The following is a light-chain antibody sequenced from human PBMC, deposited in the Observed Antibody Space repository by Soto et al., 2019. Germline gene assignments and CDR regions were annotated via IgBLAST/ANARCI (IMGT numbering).Light chain of an antibody. CDR1: SSDVGGYNY. V-gene: IGLV2-14*01. Sequence: QSALTQPASVSGSPGQSITISCTGTSSDVGGYNYVSWYQQHPGKAPKLMIYEVSNRPSGVSNRFSGSKSGNTASLTISGRQDEDEEDYYCSSYTSSSIAYVFGTGTKVTVL. CDR2: EVS. J-gene: IGLJ1*01. CDR3: SSYTSSSIAYV.